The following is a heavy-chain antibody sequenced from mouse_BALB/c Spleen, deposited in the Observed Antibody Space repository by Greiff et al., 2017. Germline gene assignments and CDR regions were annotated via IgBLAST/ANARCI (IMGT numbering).Heavy chain of an antibody. CDR3: TRRPYGGNRFDY. J-gene: IGHJ2*01. V-gene: IGHV1S127*01. CDR1: GYTFTSYW. D-gene: IGHD1-1*02. CDR2: IDPSDSYT. Sequence: QVHVKQPGAELVKPGASVKMSCKASGYTFTSYWMHWVKQRPGQGLEWIGTIDPSDSYTSYNQKFKGKATLTVDTSSSTAYMQLSSLTSVDSAVYYCTRRPYGGNRFDYWGQGTTLTVSS.